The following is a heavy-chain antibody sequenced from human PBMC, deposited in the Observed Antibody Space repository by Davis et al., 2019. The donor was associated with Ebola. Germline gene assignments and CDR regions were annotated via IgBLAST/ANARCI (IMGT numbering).Heavy chain of an antibody. J-gene: IGHJ4*02. CDR3: ASRFLEWLFDY. CDR2: IYYSGST. V-gene: IGHV4-39*01. D-gene: IGHD3-3*01. Sequence: SETLSLTCTVSGASISSSNYYWGWIRQPPGKGLEWIGSIYYSGSTYYNPSLKSRVTISVDTSKNQFSLKLSSVTAADTAVYYCASRFLEWLFDYWGQGTLVTVSS. CDR1: GASISSSNYY.